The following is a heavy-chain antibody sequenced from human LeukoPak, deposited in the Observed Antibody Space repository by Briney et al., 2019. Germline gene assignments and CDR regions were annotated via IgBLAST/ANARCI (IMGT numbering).Heavy chain of an antibody. V-gene: IGHV3-9*01. D-gene: IGHD2-2*01. Sequence: GGSLRLSCAASGFTFDDYAMHWVRQAPGKGLEWVSGISWNSGSIGYADSVKGRFTISRDNAKNSLYLQMNSLRAEDTAVYYCARDRIVVVPAAKIPLADYWGQGTLVTVSS. CDR1: GFTFDDYA. J-gene: IGHJ4*02. CDR2: ISWNSGSI. CDR3: ARDRIVVVPAAKIPLADY.